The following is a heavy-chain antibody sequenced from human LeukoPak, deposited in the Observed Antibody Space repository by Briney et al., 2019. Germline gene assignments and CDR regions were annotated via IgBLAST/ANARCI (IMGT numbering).Heavy chain of an antibody. V-gene: IGHV4-39*01. CDR2: IDYRGNT. Sequence: SLTSTVSGVSISSSSYYWGCIRQPPGKRLERIGSIDYRGNTNYNPALITLVTITVDTTTNQFSLRLSSVTGADTAVYYCARVRVVSSGWFTAFNTSGDRAIVTVSS. D-gene: IGHD6-19*01. CDR1: GVSISSSSYY. J-gene: IGHJ3*02. CDR3: ARVRVVSSGWFTAFNT.